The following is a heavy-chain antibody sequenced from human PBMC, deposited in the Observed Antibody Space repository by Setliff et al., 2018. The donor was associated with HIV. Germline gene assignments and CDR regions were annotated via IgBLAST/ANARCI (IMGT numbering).Heavy chain of an antibody. CDR1: GGSISSYH. Sequence: SETLSLTCGLSGGSISSYHWNWIRQPPGKGLEWIGYIYYSGSTNYNPSLKSRVTISVDTSKNQFSLKLSSVTAADTAMYYCARHPGSTSNWYKGAFDFWGQGRMVTVSS. J-gene: IGHJ3*01. CDR2: IYYSGST. CDR3: ARHPGSTSNWYKGAFDF. V-gene: IGHV4-59*08. D-gene: IGHD6-13*01.